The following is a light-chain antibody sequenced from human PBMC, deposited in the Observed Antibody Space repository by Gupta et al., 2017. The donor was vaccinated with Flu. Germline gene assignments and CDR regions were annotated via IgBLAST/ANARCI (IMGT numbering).Light chain of an antibody. CDR2: GAS. J-gene: IGKJ5*01. V-gene: IGKV3-15*01. CDR1: QTVSVN. CDR3: QQYNNWPPIT. Sequence: EVVLTQSPATLSVSPGERATLSCRASQTVSVNLDWYQQKPGQAPRLLIYGASTRAAGVPGRFNGSGSGTEFTLTISSLQSDDSAVYFCQQYNNWPPITFGQGTQLEI.